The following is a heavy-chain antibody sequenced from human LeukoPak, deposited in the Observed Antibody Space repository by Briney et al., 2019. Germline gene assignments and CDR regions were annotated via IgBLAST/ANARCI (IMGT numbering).Heavy chain of an antibody. J-gene: IGHJ4*02. CDR2: IYYSGST. V-gene: IGHV4-39*07. D-gene: IGHD1-20*01. Sequence: SETLSLTCTVSGSSISSSSYYWGWIRQPPGKGLEWIGSIYYSGSTYYNPSLKSRVTISVDTSKNQLSLKLSSVTAADTAVYYCARDLTGIDYWGQGTLVTVSS. CDR3: ARDLTGIDY. CDR1: GSSISSSSYY.